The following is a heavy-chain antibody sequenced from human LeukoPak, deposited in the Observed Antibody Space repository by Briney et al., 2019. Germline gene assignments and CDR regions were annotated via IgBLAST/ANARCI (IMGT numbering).Heavy chain of an antibody. J-gene: IGHJ4*02. CDR1: GGTFSSYA. CDR2: ISAYNGNT. CDR3: ARIAAAGKFDY. D-gene: IGHD6-13*01. Sequence: ASVTVSCKASGGTFSSYAISWVRQAPGQGLEWMGWISAYNGNTNYAQKLQGRVTMTTDTSTSTAYMELRSLRSDDTAVYYCARIAAAGKFDYWGQGTLVTVSS. V-gene: IGHV1-18*01.